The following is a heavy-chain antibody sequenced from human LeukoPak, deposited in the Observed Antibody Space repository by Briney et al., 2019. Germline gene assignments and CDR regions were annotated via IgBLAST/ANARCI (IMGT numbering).Heavy chain of an antibody. V-gene: IGHV3-74*01. Sequence: PGGSLRLSCAASGFTFSTYWMHWVRQDPGKGLVWVSRISSDASITSYADPVKGRFTISRDNAKNTLYLQMNSLRAEDTAVYYCAKPTQKDYYYYYMDVWGKGTTVTVSS. CDR3: AKPTQKDYYYYYMDV. CDR1: GFTFSTYW. D-gene: IGHD1-14*01. CDR2: ISSDASIT. J-gene: IGHJ6*03.